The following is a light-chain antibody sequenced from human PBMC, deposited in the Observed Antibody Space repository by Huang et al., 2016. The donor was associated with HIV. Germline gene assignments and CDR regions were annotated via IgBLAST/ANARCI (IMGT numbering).Light chain of an antibody. Sequence: DVVMTQSPFSLPVTLGQPASISCRSSQSLVHSDGNTYLNWVHQRPGQSPRRLIYKVSNRDSGVPDSFSGSGSGTDFTLTISRVEAEDVGVYYCMQGTHWPPITFGQGTRLEIK. V-gene: IGKV2-30*02. J-gene: IGKJ5*01. CDR3: MQGTHWPPIT. CDR2: KVS. CDR1: QSLVHSDGNTY.